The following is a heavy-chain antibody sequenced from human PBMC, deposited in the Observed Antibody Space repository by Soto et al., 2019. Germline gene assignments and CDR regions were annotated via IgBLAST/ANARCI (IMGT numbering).Heavy chain of an antibody. CDR3: AKDLHYYDSSGYY. Sequence: GGSLRLSCAASGFTFTNYSMSWVRQAPGRGLEWVSTIIASGGSTYYADSVKGRFTISRDNSKNTLYLQMNSLRAEDTAVYYCAKDLHYYDSSGYYWGQGTLVTVSS. CDR1: GFTFTNYS. D-gene: IGHD3-22*01. CDR2: IIASGGST. J-gene: IGHJ4*02. V-gene: IGHV3-23*01.